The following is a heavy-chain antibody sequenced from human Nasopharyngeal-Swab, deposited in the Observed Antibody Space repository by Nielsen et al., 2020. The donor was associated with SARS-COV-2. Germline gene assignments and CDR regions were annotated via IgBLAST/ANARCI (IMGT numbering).Heavy chain of an antibody. CDR3: ARDADYDFWSGYSAFDY. J-gene: IGHJ4*02. Sequence: GESLKISCAASGFTFSSYWMSWVRQAPGKGLEWVANIKQDGSEKYYVDSVKGRFTISRDNAKNSLYLQMNSLRAEDTAMYYCARDADYDFWSGYSAFDYWGQGTLVTVSS. D-gene: IGHD3-3*01. CDR1: GFTFSSYW. CDR2: IKQDGSEK. V-gene: IGHV3-7*01.